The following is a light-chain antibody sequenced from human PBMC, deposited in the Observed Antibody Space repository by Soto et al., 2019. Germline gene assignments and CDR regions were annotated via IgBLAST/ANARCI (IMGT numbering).Light chain of an antibody. V-gene: IGLV1-51*01. CDR3: GTWDSSRSAXV. CDR2: DNN. CDR1: SSNIGNNY. J-gene: IGLJ1*01. Sequence: QSVLTQPPSVSAAPGQKVTISCSGSSSNIGNNYVSWYQQLPGTAPKLLIYDNNKRPSGIPDRFSDSKSGTSATLAITGLQTGDEADYYCGTWDSSRSAXVFGTGTKVTVL.